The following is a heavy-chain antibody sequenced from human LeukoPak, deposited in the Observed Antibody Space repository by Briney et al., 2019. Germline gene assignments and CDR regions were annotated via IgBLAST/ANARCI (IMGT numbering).Heavy chain of an antibody. Sequence: GGSLRLSCAASGFTFSSYEMNWVRQAPGKGLEWVSYISSSGSTIYYADSVKGRFTISRDNAKNSLYLQMNSLRAEDTAVYYCARDLEQWLEGTAFDIWGQGTMVTVPS. CDR2: ISSSGSTI. D-gene: IGHD6-19*01. V-gene: IGHV3-48*03. CDR3: ARDLEQWLEGTAFDI. CDR1: GFTFSSYE. J-gene: IGHJ3*02.